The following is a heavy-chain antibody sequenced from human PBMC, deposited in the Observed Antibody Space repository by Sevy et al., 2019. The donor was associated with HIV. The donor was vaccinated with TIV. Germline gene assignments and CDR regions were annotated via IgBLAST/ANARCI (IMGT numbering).Heavy chain of an antibody. CDR3: ARGAQLLKRYYYYYCMDV. CDR1: GYTFTGYY. Sequence: ASVKVSCKASGYTFTGYYMHWVRQAPGQGLEWMGWTNPNSGGTNYAQKFQGRVTMTRDTSISTAYMELSRLRSDDTAVYYCARGAQLLKRYYYYYCMDVWGQGTTVTVSS. V-gene: IGHV1-2*02. J-gene: IGHJ6*02. D-gene: IGHD2-2*01. CDR2: TNPNSGGT.